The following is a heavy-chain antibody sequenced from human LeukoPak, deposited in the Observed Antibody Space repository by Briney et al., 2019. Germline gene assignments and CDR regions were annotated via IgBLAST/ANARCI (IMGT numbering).Heavy chain of an antibody. CDR3: ARDRAYDYDIRLES. V-gene: IGHV4-61*02. D-gene: IGHD3-9*01. Sequence: SQTLSLTCTVSGGSIISDHSYEKSYWTWIRQPAGQGLEWIGRVFSEGGTNFNPSLQSRLTISLDTSKNQFSLSLSSVTAADTAIYYCARDRAYDYDIRLESWGQGILVTVSS. CDR2: VFSEGGT. CDR1: GGSIISDHSYEKSY. J-gene: IGHJ4*02.